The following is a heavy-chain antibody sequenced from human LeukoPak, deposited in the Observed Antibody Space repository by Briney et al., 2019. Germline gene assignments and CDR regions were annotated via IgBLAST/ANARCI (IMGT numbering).Heavy chain of an antibody. CDR3: AKGGSTSPNGINDY. Sequence: GGSLRLSCAASGFTFSSYAMSWVRQAPGKGLEWVSAISAGSSTYYADSVKGRFTISRDNSKNTLYLQMNSLSAEDTAVYYCAKGGSTSPNGINDYWGQGTLVTVSS. CDR2: ISAGSST. J-gene: IGHJ4*02. V-gene: IGHV3-23*01. D-gene: IGHD2-2*01. CDR1: GFTFSSYA.